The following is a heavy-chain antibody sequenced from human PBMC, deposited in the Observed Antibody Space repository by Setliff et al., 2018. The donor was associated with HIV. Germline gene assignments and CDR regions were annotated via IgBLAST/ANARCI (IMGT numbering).Heavy chain of an antibody. CDR3: ARIRLGYNDLTPPRYTHALGY. CDR2: FNPNTGDA. D-gene: IGHD6-25*01. CDR1: GYTLTEVS. V-gene: IGHV1-2*02. J-gene: IGHJ4*02. Sequence: GASVKVSCKVSGYTLTEVSVHWVRQAPGQGLEWLGWFNPNTGDAKYAHNVQGRLTMTSDTSNSTAYMELNRPRSDDTAVYYCARIRLGYNDLTPPRYTHALGYWGQGTLVTVSS.